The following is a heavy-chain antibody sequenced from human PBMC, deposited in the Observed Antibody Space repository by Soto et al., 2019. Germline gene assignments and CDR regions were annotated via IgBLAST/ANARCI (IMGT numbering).Heavy chain of an antibody. CDR3: ARGVPAAGTDWFDP. D-gene: IGHD6-13*01. V-gene: IGHV4-4*07. J-gene: IGHJ5*02. CDR2: VSSTGST. CDR1: GGSTSNYY. Sequence: SETLSLTCTVSGGSTSNYYWNWIRQPAEKRLEWIGRVSSTGSTYYNPSLKSRVTMSVDTSKNQVSLNLTSVTAADTAVYYCARGVPAAGTDWFDPWGQGTLVTVSS.